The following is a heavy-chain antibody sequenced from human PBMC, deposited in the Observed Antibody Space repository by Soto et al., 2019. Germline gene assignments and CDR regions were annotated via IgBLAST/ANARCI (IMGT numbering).Heavy chain of an antibody. Sequence: SETLSLTCAVSGGSISSYDWSWIRQPAGKGLEWIGRIYTSGSTNYNPSLKSRVTMSVDTTKNQFSLKLSSVTAADTAVYYCARGGVVPADNWFDPWGQGTLVTVSS. D-gene: IGHD2-2*01. CDR1: GGSISSYD. CDR2: IYTSGST. CDR3: ARGGVVPADNWFDP. J-gene: IGHJ5*02. V-gene: IGHV4-4*07.